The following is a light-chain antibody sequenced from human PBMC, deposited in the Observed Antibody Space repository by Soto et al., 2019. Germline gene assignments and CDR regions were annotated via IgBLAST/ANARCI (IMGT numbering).Light chain of an antibody. J-gene: IGLJ3*02. CDR2: SND. V-gene: IGLV1-47*02. CDR3: VSWDNSLRGRV. CDR1: HSNSGSNY. Sequence: QSVLTQPPSASGTPGQRVTISCSGSHSNSGSNYVYWYQQHPGTAPKLLIYSNDQRPSGVPDRFSGSKSGATASLAISGLRSDDEADYYCVSWDNSLRGRVFGGGTQLTVL.